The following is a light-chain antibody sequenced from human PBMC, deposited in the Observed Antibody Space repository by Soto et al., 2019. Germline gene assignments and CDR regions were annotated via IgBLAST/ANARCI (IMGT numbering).Light chain of an antibody. J-gene: IGKJ5*01. CDR2: AAS. V-gene: IGKV1-8*01. CDR1: QGISIY. Sequence: AILMTQSPSSFSASTGDRVTITCRASQGISIYLSWYQQKPGKAPKLLIYAASTLQSGVPSRFSGSGSGTDFTLTISCLQSEDFATYYCQQYYSYPITFGQGTRLEI. CDR3: QQYYSYPIT.